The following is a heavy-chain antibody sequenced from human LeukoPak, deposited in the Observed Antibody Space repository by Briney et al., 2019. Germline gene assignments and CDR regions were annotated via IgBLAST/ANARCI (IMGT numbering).Heavy chain of an antibody. CDR3: ASGYDFSSGSKRGFDY. V-gene: IGHV3-48*01. J-gene: IGHJ4*02. CDR1: GFTFSNYA. CDR2: ISSGGSDI. Sequence: GGSLRLSCAASGFTFSNYAMNWVRQAPGKGLEWVSYISSGGSDIYYADSVKGRFTISRDSAKRSVFLQMNSLTAEDSALYYCASGYDFSSGSKRGFDYWGQGTLVTVSS. D-gene: IGHD3-3*01.